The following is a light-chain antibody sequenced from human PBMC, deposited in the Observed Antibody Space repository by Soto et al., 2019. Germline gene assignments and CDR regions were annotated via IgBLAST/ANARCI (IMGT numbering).Light chain of an antibody. CDR2: GNS. J-gene: IGLJ2*01. CDR3: QSYDSRLSSVV. CDR1: SSNIGAGYD. V-gene: IGLV1-40*01. Sequence: QSLLTQPPSVSGAPGQRVTISCTGSSSNIGAGYDVHWYQQLPGTAPKLLVYGNSNRPSRVPDRFSGSKSGTSASLAITGLQAEDEADYYCQSYDSRLSSVVFGGGTKLTVL.